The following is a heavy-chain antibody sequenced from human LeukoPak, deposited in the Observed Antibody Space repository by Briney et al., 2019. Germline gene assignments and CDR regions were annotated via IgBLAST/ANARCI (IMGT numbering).Heavy chain of an antibody. CDR1: GFTFSSYA. Sequence: GGSLRLSCAASGFTFSSYAMNWVRQAPGKGLEWVSAISGRDSSTYYADSVKGRFTISRDNAKNSLYLQMNSLRAEDTAVYYCARAYYYDSSGYYYGYWGQGTLVTVSS. D-gene: IGHD3-22*01. V-gene: IGHV3-21*01. CDR2: ISGRDSST. CDR3: ARAYYYDSSGYYYGY. J-gene: IGHJ4*02.